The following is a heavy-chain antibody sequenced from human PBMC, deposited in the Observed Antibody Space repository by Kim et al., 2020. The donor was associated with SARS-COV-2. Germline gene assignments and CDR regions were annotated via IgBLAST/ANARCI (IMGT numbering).Heavy chain of an antibody. V-gene: IGHV1-3*01. CDR1: GYTFTSYA. J-gene: IGHJ3*02. CDR2: IHAGNGNT. Sequence: ASVKVSCKASGYTFTSYAMHWVRQAPGQRLAWMGWIHAGNGNTKYSQKFQGRVTITRDTSASTAYMELSSLRSEDTAVYYCARDRGIAAAGPNAFDIWGRGTMVTVSS. CDR3: ARDRGIAAAGPNAFDI. D-gene: IGHD6-13*01.